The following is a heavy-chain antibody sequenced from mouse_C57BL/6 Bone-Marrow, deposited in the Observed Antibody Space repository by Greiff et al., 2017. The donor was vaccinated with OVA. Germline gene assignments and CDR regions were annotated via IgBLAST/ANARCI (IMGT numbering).Heavy chain of an antibody. V-gene: IGHV5-4*01. Sequence: EVQGVESGGGLVKPGGSLKLSCAASGFTFSSYAMSWVRQTPEKRLEWVATISDGGSYTYYPDNVKGRFTISRDNAKNNLYLQMSHLKSEDTAMYYCARIYYDFSGGQGTLVTVSA. D-gene: IGHD2-4*01. CDR2: ISDGGSYT. CDR1: GFTFSSYA. CDR3: ARIYYDFS. J-gene: IGHJ3*01.